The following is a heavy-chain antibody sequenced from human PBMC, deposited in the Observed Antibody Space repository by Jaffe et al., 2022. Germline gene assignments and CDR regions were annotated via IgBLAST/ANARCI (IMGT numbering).Heavy chain of an antibody. CDR2: ISSSGSTI. J-gene: IGHJ4*02. V-gene: IGHV3-48*03. CDR1: GFTFSSYE. D-gene: IGHD5-12*01. Sequence: EVQLVESGGGLVQPGGSLRLSCAASGFTFSSYEMNWVRQAPGKGLEWVSYISSSGSTIYYADSVKGRFTISRDNAKNSLYLQMNSLRAEDTAVYYCAREFSGYDYNYFDYWGQGTLVTVSS. CDR3: AREFSGYDYNYFDY.